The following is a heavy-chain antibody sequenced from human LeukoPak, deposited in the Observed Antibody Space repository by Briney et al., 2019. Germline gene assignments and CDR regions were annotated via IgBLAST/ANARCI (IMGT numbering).Heavy chain of an antibody. J-gene: IGHJ4*02. V-gene: IGHV3-7*01. Sequence: GGSLRLSCEASGFTFTTYWMTWVRQAPGKGLEWVAAVKQDGSEKNYVDSVKGRFTISRDNARKSVYLQMNSLRAEDTAVYYCARETRVRWTDYWGQGILVTVSS. CDR2: VKQDGSEK. CDR3: ARETRVRWTDY. D-gene: IGHD5-24*01. CDR1: GFTFTTYW.